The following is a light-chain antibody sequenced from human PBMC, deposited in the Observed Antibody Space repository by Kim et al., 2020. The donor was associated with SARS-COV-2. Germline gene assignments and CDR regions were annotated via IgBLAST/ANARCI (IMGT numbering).Light chain of an antibody. J-gene: IGLJ3*02. V-gene: IGLV1-47*01. CDR3: AAWDVTLSGSCL. Sequence: QTVTISCSGSSSNIGSNYVYWYQQLPGTAPKLLTYRNNQRTSGVPDRFSGSKSGTSASLAISWFRSEDEADYYCAAWDVTLSGSCLFGGWTQLTVL. CDR2: RNN. CDR1: SSNIGSNY.